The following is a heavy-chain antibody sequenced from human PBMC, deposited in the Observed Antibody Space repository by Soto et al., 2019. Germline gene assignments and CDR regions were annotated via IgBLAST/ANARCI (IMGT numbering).Heavy chain of an antibody. Sequence: ASVKVSCKASGYTFTSYGISWVRQAPGQGLEWMGWISAYNGNTNYAQKLQGRVTMTTDTSTSTAYMEPRSLRSDDTAVYYCARDHGDFGVVIIGYYYYGMDVWGQGTTVTVSS. CDR1: GYTFTSYG. D-gene: IGHD3-3*01. CDR3: ARDHGDFGVVIIGYYYYGMDV. J-gene: IGHJ6*02. CDR2: ISAYNGNT. V-gene: IGHV1-18*01.